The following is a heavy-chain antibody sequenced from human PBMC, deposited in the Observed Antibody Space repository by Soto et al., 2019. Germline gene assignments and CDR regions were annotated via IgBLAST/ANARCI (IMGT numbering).Heavy chain of an antibody. Sequence: QVQLVQSGAEVKKPGSSVKVSCKASGGTFGSYAISWVRQAPGQGLEWMGGIIPITATANYAQKFQGRVTITADESTSTASMQLSSLRSEDTAVYYCARSQGSSTSLEIYYYYDYGMDVWGQGTTVTVS. CDR1: GGTFGSYA. J-gene: IGHJ6*02. D-gene: IGHD2-2*01. V-gene: IGHV1-69*01. CDR2: IIPITATA. CDR3: ARSQGSSTSLEIYYYYDYGMDV.